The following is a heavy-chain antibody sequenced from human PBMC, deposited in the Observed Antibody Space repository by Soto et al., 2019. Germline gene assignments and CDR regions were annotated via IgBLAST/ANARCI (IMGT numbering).Heavy chain of an antibody. J-gene: IGHJ5*02. CDR2: ISYDGSNK. Sequence: QVQLVESGGGVVQPGRSLRLSCAASGFTFSSYGMHWVRQAPGKGLEWVAVISYDGSNKYYADSVKGRFTISRDNSKNTLYLQMNSLRAEDTAVYYCAKDQGELLSPNWFDPWGQGTLVTVSS. D-gene: IGHD3-10*01. CDR1: GFTFSSYG. CDR3: AKDQGELLSPNWFDP. V-gene: IGHV3-30*18.